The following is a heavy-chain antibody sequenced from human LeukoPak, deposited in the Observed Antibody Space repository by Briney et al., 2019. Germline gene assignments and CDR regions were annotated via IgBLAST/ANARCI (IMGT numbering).Heavy chain of an antibody. V-gene: IGHV3-21*01. CDR2: INPTSGYI. CDR1: GFTFTSYT. Sequence: GGSLRLSCAASGFTFTSYTLNWVRQAPGKGLEWVSSINPTSGYIYYSDSVKGRFTISRDNAKKSFYLQMNSLRAEDTAVYYCARFVEAHTYYFDYWGQGTLVAVSS. CDR3: ARFVEAHTYYFDY. J-gene: IGHJ4*02. D-gene: IGHD3-10*01.